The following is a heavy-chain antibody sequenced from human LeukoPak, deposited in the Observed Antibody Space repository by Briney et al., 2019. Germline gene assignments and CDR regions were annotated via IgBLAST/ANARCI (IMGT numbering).Heavy chain of an antibody. CDR3: AKDVGKWESLHFFDY. CDR1: GFTFSTNA. D-gene: IGHD1-26*01. V-gene: IGHV3-23*01. CDR2: ISGSGAST. Sequence: GGSLRLSCLTSGFTFSTNAMSWVRQAPGRGLEWISGISGSGASTYYADSVTGRFTISRDNSRNTLYLQMNSLRGDDTAVYYCAKDVGKWESLHFFDYWGQGTLVTVSS. J-gene: IGHJ4*02.